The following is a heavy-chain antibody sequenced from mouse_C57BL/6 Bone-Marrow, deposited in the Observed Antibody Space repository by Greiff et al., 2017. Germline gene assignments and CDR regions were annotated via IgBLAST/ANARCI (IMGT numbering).Heavy chain of an antibody. CDR3: AREDNMWLDD. CDR2: IYPRSGNT. CDR1: GYTFTSYG. D-gene: IGHD1-1*02. Sequence: QVQLQQSGAELARPGASVKLSCKASGYTFTSYGISWVKQRPGQGLEWIGEIYPRSGNTYYNEKFKGKATLTADKSSSTAYMELRSLTSEDSAVYFCAREDNMWLDDWGQGTTVTVSS. V-gene: IGHV1-81*01. J-gene: IGHJ4*01.